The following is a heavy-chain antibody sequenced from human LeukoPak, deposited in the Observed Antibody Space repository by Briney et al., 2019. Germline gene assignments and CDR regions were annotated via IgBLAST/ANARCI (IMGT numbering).Heavy chain of an antibody. Sequence: ASVKVSCRASGYTFIGYYMHWVRQAPGQGLEWMGWINPNSGGTDYAQKFQGRVTMTRDTSISTAYMDLSRLRSDDTAVYYCARGDGYCSGGRCSRVWFDPWGQGTLVTVSS. CDR1: GYTFIGYY. CDR2: INPNSGGT. CDR3: ARGDGYCSGGRCSRVWFDP. V-gene: IGHV1-2*02. J-gene: IGHJ5*02. D-gene: IGHD2-15*01.